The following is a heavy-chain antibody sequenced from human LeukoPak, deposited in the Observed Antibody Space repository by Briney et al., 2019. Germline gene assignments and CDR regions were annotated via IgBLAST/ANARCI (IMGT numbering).Heavy chain of an antibody. CDR3: ARDPSPIAAAGHFDY. D-gene: IGHD6-13*01. V-gene: IGHV3-33*01. Sequence: GGSLRLSCAASGFTTSRNGMHWVRQAPDKRLERVALIFYDGSNKYYVDSVKGRFTISRDNSKNTLYLQMNSLRAEDTAVYYCARDPSPIAAAGHFDYWGQGTLVTVSS. CDR1: GFTTSRNG. CDR2: IFYDGSNK. J-gene: IGHJ4*02.